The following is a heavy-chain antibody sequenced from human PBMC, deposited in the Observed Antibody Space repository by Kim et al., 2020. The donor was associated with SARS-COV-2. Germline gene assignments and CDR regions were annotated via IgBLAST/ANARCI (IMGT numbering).Heavy chain of an antibody. D-gene: IGHD2-15*01. CDR1: GGTFSSYT. CDR3: ARGGYCSGGSCYEEGYYFDY. Sequence: SVKVSCKASGGTFSSYTISWVRQAPGQGLEWMGGIIPIFGTANYAQKFQGRVTITADESTSTAYMELSSLRSEDTAVYYCARGGYCSGGSCYEEGYYFDYWGQGTLVTVSS. J-gene: IGHJ4*02. V-gene: IGHV1-69*13. CDR2: IIPIFGTA.